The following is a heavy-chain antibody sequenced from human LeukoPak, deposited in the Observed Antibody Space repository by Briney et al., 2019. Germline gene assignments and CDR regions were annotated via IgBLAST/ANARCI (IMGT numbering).Heavy chain of an antibody. Sequence: PSETLSLTCTVSGGSISSYYWGWVRQPPGKGLEWIGSIYFSGSTYYNPSLKSRVTMSVDTSKNQFSLKLSSVTAADTAVYYCARLAWGRLDYWGQGTLVTVSS. CDR1: GGSISSYY. CDR3: ARLAWGRLDY. D-gene: IGHD7-27*01. J-gene: IGHJ4*02. CDR2: IYFSGST. V-gene: IGHV4-39*01.